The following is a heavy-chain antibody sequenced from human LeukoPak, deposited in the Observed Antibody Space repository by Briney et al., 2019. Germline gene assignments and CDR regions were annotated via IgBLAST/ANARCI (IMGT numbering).Heavy chain of an antibody. J-gene: IGHJ4*02. CDR3: ARVKEQSPHYNFDY. CDR2: IYYSGST. Sequence: PSETLSLTCIVSGGSISRSSYYWGWIRQPPGKGLEWIGNIYYSGSTYYNPSLKSRVTISVDTSKNQFSLKLTSVTAADTAVYYCARVKEQSPHYNFDYWGQGNLVTVAA. D-gene: IGHD4-11*01. V-gene: IGHV4-39*07. CDR1: GGSISRSSYY.